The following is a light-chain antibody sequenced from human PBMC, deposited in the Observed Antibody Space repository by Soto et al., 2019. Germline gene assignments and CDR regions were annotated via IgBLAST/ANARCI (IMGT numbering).Light chain of an antibody. J-gene: IGLJ1*01. Sequence: QSVLTQPPSGSGAPGQRVTISCSGSSSNLGAGYDVQWYRQFPGTAPKLLIYANSVRPSGVPDRFSGSKSGTSASLAITGLQAEDEADYYCQSYDSSLIVSKVFGTGTKVTVL. CDR1: SSNLGAGYD. CDR2: ANS. CDR3: QSYDSSLIVSKV. V-gene: IGLV1-40*01.